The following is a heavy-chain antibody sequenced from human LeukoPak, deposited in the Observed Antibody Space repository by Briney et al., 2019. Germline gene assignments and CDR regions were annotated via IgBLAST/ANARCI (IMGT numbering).Heavy chain of an antibody. Sequence: SVKVSCKASGGTFSSYAISWVRQAPGQGLEWMGRIIPILGIANYAQKFQGRVTITADKSTSTAYMELSSLRSEDTAVYYCARPHEYYYDSSGPPYDAFDIWGQGTMVTVSS. V-gene: IGHV1-69*04. CDR2: IIPILGIA. CDR3: ARPHEYYYDSSGPPYDAFDI. J-gene: IGHJ3*02. CDR1: GGTFSSYA. D-gene: IGHD3-22*01.